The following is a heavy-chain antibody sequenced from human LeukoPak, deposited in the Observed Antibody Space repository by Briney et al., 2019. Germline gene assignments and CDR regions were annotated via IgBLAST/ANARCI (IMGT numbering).Heavy chain of an antibody. CDR2: INPNSGGT. CDR1: RDTFTGYY. D-gene: IGHD3/OR15-3a*01. J-gene: IGHJ3*02. Sequence: ASVKVSCKASRDTFTGYYMHWVRQAPGQGLEWMGWINPNSGGTNYAQKFQGRVTMTRDTSISTAYMELSRLRSDDTAVYYCARVFRVFWTEADAFDIWGQGTMVTVSS. CDR3: ARVFRVFWTEADAFDI. V-gene: IGHV1-2*02.